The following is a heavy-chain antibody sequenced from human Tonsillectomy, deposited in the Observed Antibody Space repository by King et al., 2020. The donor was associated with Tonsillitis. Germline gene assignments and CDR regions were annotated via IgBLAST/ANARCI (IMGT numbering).Heavy chain of an antibody. D-gene: IGHD3-22*01. V-gene: IGHV2-5*01. Sequence: TLKESGPTLVKPTQTLTLTCTFSEFSLSTSGVAVGWIRQPPGKALEWLALIYWNDDKRYSPSLKSRLTITKDTSKNQVVLTMTNMDPVDTATYYCAHEGAPYYYDSSAYFDYWGQGTLVTVSS. J-gene: IGHJ4*02. CDR1: EFSLSTSGVA. CDR2: IYWNDDK. CDR3: AHEGAPYYYDSSAYFDY.